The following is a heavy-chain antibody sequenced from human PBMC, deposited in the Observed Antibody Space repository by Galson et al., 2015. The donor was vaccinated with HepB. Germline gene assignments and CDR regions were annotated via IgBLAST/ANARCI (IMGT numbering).Heavy chain of an antibody. Sequence: PALVKPTQTLTLTCTFSGFSLSTSGMCVSWIRQPPGKALEWLALIDWDDDKYYSTSLKTRLTISKDTSKNQVVLTMTDMDPVDTATYYCARIRIFGVVPWYYFDYWGQGTLVTVSS. CDR2: IDWDDDK. D-gene: IGHD3-3*02. J-gene: IGHJ4*02. CDR3: ARIRIFGVVPWYYFDY. CDR1: GFSLSTSGMC. V-gene: IGHV2-70*01.